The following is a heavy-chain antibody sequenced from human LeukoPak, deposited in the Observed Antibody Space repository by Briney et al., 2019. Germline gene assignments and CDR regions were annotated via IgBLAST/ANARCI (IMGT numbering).Heavy chain of an antibody. CDR2: INHSGST. D-gene: IGHD3-22*01. J-gene: IGHJ4*02. CDR3: ARADNLFDSSGYYWTV. CDR1: GGSFSGYY. Sequence: SETLSLTCAVYGGSFSGYYWSWIRQPPGKGLEWIGEINHSGSTSYNPSLRSRVTISVDTSKNQFSLRLTSVTAADTAVYYCARADNLFDSSGYYWTVWGQGTLVTVSS. V-gene: IGHV4-34*01.